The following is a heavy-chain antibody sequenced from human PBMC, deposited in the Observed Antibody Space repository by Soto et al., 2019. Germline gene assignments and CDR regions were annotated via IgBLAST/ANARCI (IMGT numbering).Heavy chain of an antibody. CDR1: GGSLSGYY. J-gene: IGHJ4*02. CDR2: ISHRGNT. V-gene: IGHV4-34*01. D-gene: IGHD2-8*01. CDR3: AMVYATGWTVVGY. Sequence: QVQLQQWGAGLLKPSETLSLTCAVNGGSLSGYYWTWIRQPPGKGLEWIGEISHRGNTDYNPSLTKRVTIAVDMSKTQVSLTLDSVPVADPAVYFCAMVYATGWTVVGYWGQGNVVTVSS.